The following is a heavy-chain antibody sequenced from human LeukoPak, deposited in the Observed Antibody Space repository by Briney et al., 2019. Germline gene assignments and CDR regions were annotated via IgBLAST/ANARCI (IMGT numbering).Heavy chain of an antibody. CDR3: ARDRGAYCGGDCYLGFDY. J-gene: IGHJ4*01. CDR1: GFTFSSYT. CDR2: IAGSSGYM. Sequence: GGSLRLSCAASGFTFSSYTMNWVRQAPGKGLEWVSSIAGSSGYMSYADSVKGRFTISRDNAKKSLYLQMTSLTAEDTAVYYCARDRGAYCGGDCYLGFDYWGRGTLVTVSS. V-gene: IGHV3-21*01. D-gene: IGHD2-21*02.